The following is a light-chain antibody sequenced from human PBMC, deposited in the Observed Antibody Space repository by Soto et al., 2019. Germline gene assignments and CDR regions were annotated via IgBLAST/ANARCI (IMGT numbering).Light chain of an antibody. CDR3: QQFNSYPIT. Sequence: AIQLTQSPSSLSASVGDRVTITCRASQSISSALAWYQQKPGHAPKLLIYDASSLESGVPSRFSGSGSGTEFTLTISSLQPEDFAVYYCQQFNSYPITFGQGTRLEIK. V-gene: IGKV1-13*02. J-gene: IGKJ5*01. CDR1: QSISSA. CDR2: DAS.